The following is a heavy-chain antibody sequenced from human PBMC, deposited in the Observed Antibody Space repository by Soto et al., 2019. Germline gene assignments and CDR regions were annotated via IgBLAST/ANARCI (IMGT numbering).Heavy chain of an antibody. Sequence: SVKVSCKASGFTFSSSAVQWVRQARGQRLEWIGWIVVGSGNTNYAQKFQERVTITRDMSTSTAYMELSSLRSEDTAVYYCAADINCRGTSCFPYNFDHWGQGILVTVSS. CDR1: GFTFSSSA. D-gene: IGHD2-2*01. J-gene: IGHJ4*02. CDR2: IVVGSGNT. V-gene: IGHV1-58*01. CDR3: AADINCRGTSCFPYNFDH.